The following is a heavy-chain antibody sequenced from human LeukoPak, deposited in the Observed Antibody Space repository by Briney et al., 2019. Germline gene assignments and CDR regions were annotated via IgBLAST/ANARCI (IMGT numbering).Heavy chain of an antibody. CDR3: AGGGPVNAFDY. D-gene: IGHD3-10*01. J-gene: IGHJ4*02. CDR2: IYYSGST. Sequence: PSETLSLTSTVSGGSISSSSYYWGWIRQPPGKGLEWIGSIYYSGSTYYNPSLKSRVTISVDTSKNQFSLKLSSVTAADTAVYYCAGGGPVNAFDYWGQGTLVTVSS. V-gene: IGHV4-39*01. CDR1: GGSISSSSYY.